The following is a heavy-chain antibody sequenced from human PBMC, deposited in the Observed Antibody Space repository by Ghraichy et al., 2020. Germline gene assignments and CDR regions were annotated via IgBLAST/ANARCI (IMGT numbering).Heavy chain of an antibody. CDR2: IYSGGST. D-gene: IGHD4-17*01. CDR3: ARDAGYGDYSVNWFDP. CDR1: GFTVSSNY. J-gene: IGHJ5*02. V-gene: IGHV3-66*02. Sequence: GGSLRLSCAASGFTVSSNYMSWVRQAPGKGLEWVSVIYSGGSTYYADSVKGRFTISRDNSKNTLYLQMNSLRAEDTAVYYCARDAGYGDYSVNWFDPWGQGTLVTVSS.